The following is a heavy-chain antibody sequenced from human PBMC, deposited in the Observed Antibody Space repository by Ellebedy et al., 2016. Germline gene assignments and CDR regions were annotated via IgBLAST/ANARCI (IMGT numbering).Heavy chain of an antibody. Sequence: GGSLRLSXAASGFTFSSYAMSWVRQAPGKGLEWVSAISGSGGSTYCADSVKGRFTISRDNSKNTLYLQMNSLRAEDTAVYYCAKEVIVVVPAAISHWGQGTLVTVSS. V-gene: IGHV3-23*01. CDR3: AKEVIVVVPAAISH. CDR1: GFTFSSYA. D-gene: IGHD2-2*01. CDR2: ISGSGGST. J-gene: IGHJ4*02.